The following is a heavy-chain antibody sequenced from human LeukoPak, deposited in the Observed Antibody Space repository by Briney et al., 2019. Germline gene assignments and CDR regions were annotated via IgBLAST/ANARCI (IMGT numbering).Heavy chain of an antibody. Sequence: SETLSLTCTVSGGSISSYYWSWIRQPPGKRLEWIGHIYYSGSTNYNPSLKSRVTISVDTSKDQFSLKLSSVAAADTAVYYCASRSSIWSGYQDTLYYFDSWGQGTLVTVSS. CDR3: ASRSSIWSGYQDTLYYFDS. D-gene: IGHD3-3*01. J-gene: IGHJ4*02. CDR2: IYYSGST. V-gene: IGHV4-59*01. CDR1: GGSISSYY.